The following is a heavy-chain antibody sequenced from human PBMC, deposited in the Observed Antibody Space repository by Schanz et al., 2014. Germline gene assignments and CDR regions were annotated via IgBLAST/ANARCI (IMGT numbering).Heavy chain of an antibody. CDR1: GGTFSSYT. J-gene: IGHJ4*03. CDR3: ARGHEGTST. V-gene: IGHV1-69*02. Sequence: QVQLVQSGAEVKKPGSSVKVSCKASGGTFSSYTISWVRQAPGQGLEWMGRIISILGIPNYAQKFQGRVTFTADKSTSADYTELCCLKTENTAVYYCARGHEGTSTWGQGTMVTVSS. D-gene: IGHD1-1*01. CDR2: IISILGIP.